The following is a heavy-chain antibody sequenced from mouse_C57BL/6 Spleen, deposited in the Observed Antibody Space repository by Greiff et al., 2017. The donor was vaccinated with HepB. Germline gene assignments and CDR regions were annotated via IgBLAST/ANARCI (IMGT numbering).Heavy chain of an antibody. Sequence: QVQLQQSGPELVKPGASVKISCKASGYAFSSSWMNWVKQRTGKGLEWIGRIYPGDGDTTYNGKFKGKATLTEEKSSSTAYMQLRSLTSEDSAFYFCAILRQDFDYWGQGTTLTVSS. J-gene: IGHJ2*01. D-gene: IGHD2-4*01. CDR3: AILRQDFDY. CDR1: GYAFSSSW. CDR2: IYPGDGDT. V-gene: IGHV1-82*01.